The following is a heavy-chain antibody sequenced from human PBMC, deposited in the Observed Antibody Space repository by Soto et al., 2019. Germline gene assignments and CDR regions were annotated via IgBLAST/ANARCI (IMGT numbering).Heavy chain of an antibody. D-gene: IGHD6-13*01. CDR3: ARDSSSSWYWYFDL. Sequence: EVQLVESGGGLVQPGGSPRLSCAASGFTVSSNYMSWVRQAPGKGLEWVSVIYSGGSTYYADSVKGRFTISRDNSKNTLYLQMNSLRAEDTAVYYCARDSSSSWYWYFDLWGRGTLVTVSS. CDR1: GFTVSSNY. J-gene: IGHJ2*01. V-gene: IGHV3-66*01. CDR2: IYSGGST.